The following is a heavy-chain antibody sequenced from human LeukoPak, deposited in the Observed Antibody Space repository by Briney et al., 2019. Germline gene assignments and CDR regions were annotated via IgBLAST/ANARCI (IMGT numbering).Heavy chain of an antibody. CDR1: GGSFSSYY. CDR3: ARGSSSSDFDY. V-gene: IGHV4-4*07. Sequence: SETLSLTCTVSGGSFSSYYRSWIRQPAGKGLEWIGRIYTSGSTNYNPSLKSRVTMSVDTSKNQFSLKLSSVTAADTAVYYCARGSSSSDFDYWGQGTLVTVSS. J-gene: IGHJ4*02. D-gene: IGHD6-6*01. CDR2: IYTSGST.